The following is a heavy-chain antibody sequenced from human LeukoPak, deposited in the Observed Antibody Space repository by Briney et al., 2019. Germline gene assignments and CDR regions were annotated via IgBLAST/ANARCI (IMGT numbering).Heavy chain of an antibody. CDR2: IIPIFGTA. CDR1: GGTFSSYA. Sequence: ASVKVSCKPSGGTFSSYAISWVRQAPGQGLEWMGGIIPIFGTANYAQKFQGRVTITTDESTSTAYMELSSLRSEDTAVYYCARTKSTVTYYFDYWGQGTLVTVSS. J-gene: IGHJ4*02. V-gene: IGHV1-69*05. D-gene: IGHD4-17*01. CDR3: ARTKSTVTYYFDY.